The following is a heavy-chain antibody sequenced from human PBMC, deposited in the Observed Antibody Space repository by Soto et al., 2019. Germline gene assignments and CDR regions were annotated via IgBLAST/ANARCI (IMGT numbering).Heavy chain of an antibody. CDR1: GYSFTGYW. D-gene: IGHD1-26*01. J-gene: IGHJ4*02. CDR2: ISAGDSDT. Sequence: GASLKISCKGSGYSFTGYWSAWVRQMHGKGLEWMVIISAGDSDTRYSPYFQGQFTISADKSIITASLQWRRLKASDTAMYYCPTHRYGGSPSLDYWGQGTLVTVSS. CDR3: PTHRYGGSPSLDY. V-gene: IGHV5-51*01.